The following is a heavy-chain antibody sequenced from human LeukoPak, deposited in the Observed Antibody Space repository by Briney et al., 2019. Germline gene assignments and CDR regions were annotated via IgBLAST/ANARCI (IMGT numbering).Heavy chain of an antibody. D-gene: IGHD1-26*01. CDR3: ARSSIVGATREFDY. J-gene: IGHJ4*02. CDR1: GGSISSYY. V-gene: IGHV4-59*01. CDR2: IYYSGGT. Sequence: SETLSLTCTVSGGSISSYYWSWIRQPPGKGLEWIGYIYYSGGTNYNPSLKFRVTISVDTSKNQFSLKLSSVTAADTAVYYCARSSIVGATREFDYWGQGTLVTVSS.